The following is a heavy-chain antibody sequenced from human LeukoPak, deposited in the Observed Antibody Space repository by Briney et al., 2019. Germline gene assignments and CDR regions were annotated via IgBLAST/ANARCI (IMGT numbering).Heavy chain of an antibody. CDR2: INHSGST. V-gene: IGHV4-34*01. J-gene: IGHJ4*02. Sequence: SETLSLTCAVYGGSFSGYYWSWIRQPPGKGVEWIGEINHSGSTNYNPSLKSRVTISVDTSKNQFSLKLSSVTAADTAVYYCARGDVWGSYRYTLSGPLDYWGQGTLVTVSS. D-gene: IGHD3-16*02. CDR3: ARGDVWGSYRYTLSGPLDY. CDR1: GGSFSGYY.